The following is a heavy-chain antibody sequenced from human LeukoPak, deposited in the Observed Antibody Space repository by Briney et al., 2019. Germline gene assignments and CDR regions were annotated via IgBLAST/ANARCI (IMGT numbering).Heavy chain of an antibody. CDR2: IIPIFGTA. J-gene: IGHJ6*03. D-gene: IGHD3-3*01. V-gene: IGHV1-69*05. Sequence: GASVKVSCKASGGTFSSYAISWVRQAPGQGLEWMGGIIPIFGTANYAQKFQGRVTITTDESTSTAYMELSSLRSEDTAVYYCARDHDFWSGPGYYYYMDVWGKGTTVTVSS. CDR1: GGTFSSYA. CDR3: ARDHDFWSGPGYYYYMDV.